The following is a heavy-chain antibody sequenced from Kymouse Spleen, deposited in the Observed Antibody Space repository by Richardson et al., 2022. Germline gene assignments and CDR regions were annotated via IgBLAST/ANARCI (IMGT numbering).Heavy chain of an antibody. V-gene: IGHV3-48*02. CDR2: ISSSSSTI. D-gene: IGHD3-10*01. Sequence: EVQLVESGGGLVQPGGSLRLSCAASGFTFSSYSMNWVRQAPGKGLEWVSYISSSSSTIYYADSVKGRFTISRDNAKNSLYLQMNSLRDEDTAVYYCALITMVRGVINYYYYGMDVWGQGTTVTVSS. J-gene: IGHJ6*02. CDR1: GFTFSSYS. CDR3: ALITMVRGVINYYYYGMDV.